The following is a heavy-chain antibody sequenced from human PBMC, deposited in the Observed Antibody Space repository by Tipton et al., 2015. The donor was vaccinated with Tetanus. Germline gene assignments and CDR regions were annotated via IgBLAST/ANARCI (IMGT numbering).Heavy chain of an antibody. CDR2: IPPSGGNT. V-gene: IGHV1-46*01. D-gene: IGHD3/OR15-3a*01. J-gene: IGHJ5*02. CDR1: GSTFTTYH. CDR3: ARGRQGFSTGGVDL. Sequence: QMQLVQSGAEVKKPGASVNISCKASGSTFTTYHIHWVRQAPGQGLEWMGLIPPSGGNTVSAQKFRGRVTMTRDTSTSTVYMEMSSLRSEDTAVYFCARGRQGFSTGGVDLWGQGTLVTVSS.